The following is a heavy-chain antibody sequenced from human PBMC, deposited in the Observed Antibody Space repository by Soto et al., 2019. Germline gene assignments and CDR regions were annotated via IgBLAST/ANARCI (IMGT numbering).Heavy chain of an antibody. CDR2: ISYDGSNK. V-gene: IGHV3-30*18. J-gene: IGHJ4*02. CDR3: AKEWVYDSSGWSFDY. D-gene: IGHD3-22*01. CDR1: GFTFSSYG. Sequence: QVPLVESGGGVVQPGRSLRLSFAASGFTFSSYGMHWVRQAPGKGLEWVAVISYDGSNKYYADSVKGRFTISRDNSKNTLYLQMNSVRAEDTAVYYCAKEWVYDSSGWSFDYWGQGTLVTVSS.